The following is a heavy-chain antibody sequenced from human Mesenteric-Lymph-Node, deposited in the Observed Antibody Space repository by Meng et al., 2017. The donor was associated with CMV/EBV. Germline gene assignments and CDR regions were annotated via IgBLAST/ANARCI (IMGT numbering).Heavy chain of an antibody. D-gene: IGHD6-6*01. J-gene: IGHJ4*02. CDR1: GFTFSDYS. CDR3: ARRRYSGSSLIDF. Sequence: GGSLRLSCAASGFTFSDYSMNWVRQAPGKGLEWVSYISYGSSTTYYADSVKGRFTISRDNAKNSLYLQMNSLRAEDTAVYYCARRRYSGSSLIDFWGQGTLVTVSS. CDR2: ISYGSSTT. V-gene: IGHV3-48*04.